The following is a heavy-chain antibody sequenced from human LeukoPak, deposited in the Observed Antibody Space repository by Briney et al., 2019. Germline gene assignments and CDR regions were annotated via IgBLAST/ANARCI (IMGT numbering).Heavy chain of an antibody. CDR1: GFTFSSYG. D-gene: IGHD3-22*01. CDR3: ARTSYDSSGYYKYNWFDP. Sequence: GGSQRLSCAASGFTFSSYGMHWVRQAPGKGLEWVAVISYDGSNKYYADSVKGRFTISRDNSKNTLYLQMNSLRAEDTAVYYCARTSYDSSGYYKYNWFDPWGQGTLVTVSS. V-gene: IGHV3-30*03. CDR2: ISYDGSNK. J-gene: IGHJ5*02.